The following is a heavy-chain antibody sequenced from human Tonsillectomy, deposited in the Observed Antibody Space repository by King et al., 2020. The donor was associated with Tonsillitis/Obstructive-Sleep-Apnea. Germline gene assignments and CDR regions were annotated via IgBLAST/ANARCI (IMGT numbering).Heavy chain of an antibody. CDR2: INHSGGI. Sequence: VQLQQWGAGLLKPSETLSLTCAVYGGSFSGYYWSWIRQPPGKGLDWIGEINHSGGINYNPSLKSRVTISLDTSKNQFFLKLRSVSAADTAVYYCARKDNLGDIVVVVAAGWFDPWGQGTLVTVSS. CDR3: ARKDNLGDIVVVVAAGWFDP. CDR1: GGSFSGYY. D-gene: IGHD2-15*01. V-gene: IGHV4-34*01. J-gene: IGHJ5*02.